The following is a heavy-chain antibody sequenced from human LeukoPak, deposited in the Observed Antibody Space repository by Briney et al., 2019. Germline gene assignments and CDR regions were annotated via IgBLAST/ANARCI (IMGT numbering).Heavy chain of an antibody. D-gene: IGHD5-12*01. V-gene: IGHV1-2*02. CDR1: GYTFTGYY. Sequence: ASVRVSCKASGYTFTGYYMHWVRQAPGQGLEWMGWINPNSGGTKIAQKFQGRVSMTRDTSISTAYMELSSLRSDDTAVYYCTRAYTGFEAFDYWGQGTLVTVSS. J-gene: IGHJ4*02. CDR2: INPNSGGT. CDR3: TRAYTGFEAFDY.